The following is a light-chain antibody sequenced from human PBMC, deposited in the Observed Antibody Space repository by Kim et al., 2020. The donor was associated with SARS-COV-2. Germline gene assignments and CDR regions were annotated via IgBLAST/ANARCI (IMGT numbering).Light chain of an antibody. Sequence: QSVTISCTRTSSDVGSYYRVTWYRQPPGTAPQVMIYEVSNRPSGFPDRFSGSKSCNTASLTISWLQAEVEADYYCSSYTSIITCVFGGGTQLTVL. V-gene: IGLV2-18*02. J-gene: IGLJ3*02. CDR1: SSDVGSYYR. CDR2: EVS. CDR3: SSYTSIITCV.